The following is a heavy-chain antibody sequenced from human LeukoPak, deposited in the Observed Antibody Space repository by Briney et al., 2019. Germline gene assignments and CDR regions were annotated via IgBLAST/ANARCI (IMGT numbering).Heavy chain of an antibody. D-gene: IGHD5-18*01. Sequence: GESLKISCKGSGYSFTNNWVAWVRQMSGKGLEWMGIIYPGDSDTKYSPSFQGQVTISADKSITTAYLQWSSLKASDTAMYYCARLDVDTAMVGFDYWGQGTLVTVSS. CDR2: IYPGDSDT. J-gene: IGHJ4*02. V-gene: IGHV5-51*01. CDR1: GYSFTNNW. CDR3: ARLDVDTAMVGFDY.